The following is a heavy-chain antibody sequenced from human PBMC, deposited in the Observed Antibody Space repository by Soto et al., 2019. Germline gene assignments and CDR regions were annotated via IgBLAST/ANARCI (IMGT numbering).Heavy chain of an antibody. J-gene: IGHJ6*02. V-gene: IGHV3-23*01. CDR2: TRSNGEHT. D-gene: IGHD2-2*01. CDR3: AKDSKSVSVSAARVYGMDV. Sequence: EVQILESGGGMVQPGGSLRLSCEGSGFMFSSFAMTWVRQAPGKGLEWVSTTRSNGEHTYYADSVKGRFTVSRDNSKNTLFLEMSSLRAEDSAIYYCAKDSKSVSVSAARVYGMDVWGQGTTVTVSS. CDR1: GFMFSSFA.